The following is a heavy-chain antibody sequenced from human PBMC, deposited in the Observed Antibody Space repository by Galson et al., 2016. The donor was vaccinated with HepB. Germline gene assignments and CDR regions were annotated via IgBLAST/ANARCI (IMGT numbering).Heavy chain of an antibody. J-gene: IGHJ4*02. CDR3: TRGACNYGDCHSTIDS. CDR1: GFTFSSYS. CDR2: ISSGAI. D-gene: IGHD2-21*02. V-gene: IGHV3-48*04. Sequence: SLRLSCAASGFTFSSYSMNWVRQAPGKGLEWVSYISSGAIYYSDSVKGRFTISRDNAKNTVYLQMSGLRAEDTSVYYCTRGACNYGDCHSTIDSWGQGTLVTVSS.